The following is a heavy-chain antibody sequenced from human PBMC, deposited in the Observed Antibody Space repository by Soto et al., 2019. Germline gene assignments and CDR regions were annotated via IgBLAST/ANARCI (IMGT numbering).Heavy chain of an antibody. CDR1: GFTFADYA. D-gene: IGHD3-16*01. J-gene: IGHJ3*02. V-gene: IGHV3-49*03. CDR2: IRSKASGGTV. CDR3: TIDLLGVSAFDI. Sequence: EVQLVESGGDLVQPGRSLRLSCTTSGFTFADYAVSWLRQAPGKGLEWVSFIRSKASGGTVEYAASVKGRFTMSRDDSMSIAYRQMNSPTTEDTTVYYFTIDLLGVSAFDIWGQGTLVTVSS.